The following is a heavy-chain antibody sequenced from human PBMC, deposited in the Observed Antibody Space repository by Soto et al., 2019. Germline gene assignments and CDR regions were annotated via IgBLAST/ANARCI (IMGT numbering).Heavy chain of an antibody. Sequence: QVQLQQWGAGLLKPSETLSLTCAVYGGSFSGYYWSWIRQPTGKGLEWMGEINHSGSTNYNPSLKSRVTISVDTSKNQLSLKLSSVTAADTAVYYCARGGYSGYARWGPGTLVNGSS. CDR1: GGSFSGYY. CDR2: INHSGST. J-gene: IGHJ4*02. CDR3: ARGGYSGYAR. D-gene: IGHD5-12*01. V-gene: IGHV4-34*01.